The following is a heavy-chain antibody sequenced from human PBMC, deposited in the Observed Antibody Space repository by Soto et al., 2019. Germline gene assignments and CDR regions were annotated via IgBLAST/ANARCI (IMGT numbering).Heavy chain of an antibody. CDR2: INPSGGST. CDR1: GYTFTSYY. V-gene: IGHV1-46*01. J-gene: IGHJ6*02. CDR3: ARDRGGDYDHYYYYGMDV. Sequence: ASVKVSCKASGYTFTSYYMHWVRQAPGQGLEWMGLINPSGGSTSYAQKFQGRVTMTRDTSTSTVYMELSSLRSEDTAVYYCARDRGGDYDHYYYYGMDVWGQGTTVTVSS. D-gene: IGHD3-16*01.